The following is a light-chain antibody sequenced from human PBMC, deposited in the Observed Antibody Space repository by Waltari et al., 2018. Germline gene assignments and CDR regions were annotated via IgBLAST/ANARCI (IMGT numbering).Light chain of an antibody. CDR2: RSD. J-gene: IGLJ3*02. V-gene: IGLV1-44*01. CDR3: ASWDDSLNGHWV. Sequence: QSVLTQPPSASGTPGPSVTIPSSGGASNIGGNLVNWYQQLPGKAPKLLIYRSDLRPSGVPDRFSGSKSGTSASLAISGLQSEDEADYFCASWDDSLNGHWVFGGGTKVTVL. CDR1: ASNIGGNL.